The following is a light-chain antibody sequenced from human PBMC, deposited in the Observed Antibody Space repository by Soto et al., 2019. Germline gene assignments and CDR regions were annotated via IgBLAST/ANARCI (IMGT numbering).Light chain of an antibody. CDR1: QDINTG. J-gene: IGKJ4*01. V-gene: IGKV1-13*02. CDR2: ETS. Sequence: AIQLTQSPSSLSASVGDRVTLTCRASQDINTGVAWCQQKPGQTPKLLIYETSNLARGVSLRFSGSGSGTQFTLSIGSLQPEDFATYHCQQFSAYPLTFGGGTKVDIK. CDR3: QQFSAYPLT.